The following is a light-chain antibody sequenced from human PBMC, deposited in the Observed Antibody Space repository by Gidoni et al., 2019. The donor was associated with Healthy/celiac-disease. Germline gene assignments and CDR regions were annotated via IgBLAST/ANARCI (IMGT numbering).Light chain of an antibody. V-gene: IGKV3-15*01. CDR3: QQYNDRPPIT. J-gene: IGKJ5*01. CDR2: GAS. Sequence: EIVMTQSPATLSVSPGERATLSCRASQSVSSNLAWYQQIPGQAPRLLIHGASTRATGIPARFSGSGSGTEFTLTVSSLQSEDFAVYYCQQYNDRPPITFGQGTRLEIK. CDR1: QSVSSN.